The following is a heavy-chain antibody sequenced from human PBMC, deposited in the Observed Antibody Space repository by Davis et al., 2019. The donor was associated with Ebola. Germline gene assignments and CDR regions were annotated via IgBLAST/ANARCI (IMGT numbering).Heavy chain of an antibody. CDR1: GFTFSTYS. CDR3: AKYGYSFGSRDCLDY. Sequence: GESLKISCAASGFTFSTYSMSWVRQAPGKGLEWVADIRGSDGTTSYAESVQGRFTMSGDNSQNTVSLQMNSLRAEDTAVYYCAKYGYSFGSRDCLDYWGQGTLVTVSS. CDR2: IRGSDGTT. V-gene: IGHV3-23*01. D-gene: IGHD5-12*01. J-gene: IGHJ4*02.